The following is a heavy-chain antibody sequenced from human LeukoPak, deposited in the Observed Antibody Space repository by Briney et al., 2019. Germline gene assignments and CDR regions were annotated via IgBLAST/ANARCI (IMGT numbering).Heavy chain of an antibody. J-gene: IGHJ5*02. CDR1: GFTFTTHW. CDR3: ARVAAAVPDQ. D-gene: IGHD6-13*01. CDR2: IKQDGSEK. V-gene: IGHV3-7*04. Sequence: PGGSLRLSCVASGFTFTTHWMTWVRQAPGKGLEWVANIKQDGSEKYYMDSVKGRFTISRDNAKNSMYLQMSSLRAEDKAVYYCARVAAAVPDQWGQGTLVTVSS.